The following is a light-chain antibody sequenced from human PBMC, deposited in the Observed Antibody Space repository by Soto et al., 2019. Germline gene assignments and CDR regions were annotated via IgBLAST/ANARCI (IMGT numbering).Light chain of an antibody. CDR2: DDS. CDR1: NIGSKS. Sequence: SYELTQPPSVSVAPGQTARITCGGTNIGSKSVHWYQQKPGQAPVLVVYDDSDRPSGIPERFSGSNSGNTATLTISRVEAGDEADYYCQVWDSSSDHGVFGTGTKQTVL. CDR3: QVWDSSSDHGV. J-gene: IGLJ1*01. V-gene: IGLV3-21*02.